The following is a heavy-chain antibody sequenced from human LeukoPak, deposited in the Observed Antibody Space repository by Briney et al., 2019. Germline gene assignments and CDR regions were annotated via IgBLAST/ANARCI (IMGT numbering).Heavy chain of an antibody. Sequence: SGPTLVNPTQTLTLTCTFSGFSISTSAVGVAWVRQPPGGALEVLFFIYWDDDKRYSPSLMCTLTVSKDTSKNQVVLTMTNMDPVDTATYYCAHRQFLSGSWDTGYFDHWGQGALVTVSS. J-gene: IGHJ4*02. V-gene: IGHV2-5*02. CDR2: IYWDDDK. D-gene: IGHD3-9*01. CDR3: AHRQFLSGSWDTGYFDH. CDR1: GFSISTSAVG.